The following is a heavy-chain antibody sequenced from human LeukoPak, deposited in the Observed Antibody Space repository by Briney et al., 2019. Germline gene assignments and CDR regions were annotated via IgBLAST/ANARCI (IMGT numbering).Heavy chain of an antibody. V-gene: IGHV4-59*02. CDR3: ARDKGPYWYFDL. CDR2: IYNSGST. J-gene: IGHJ2*01. CDR1: GGSVSSYY. Sequence: SETLSLTCTVSGGSVSSYYWNWIRQPPGKGLEKIGNIYNSGSTDYNPPLKSRVTMSVDTSKNQISLVLTSVTAADTAVYYCARDKGPYWYFDLWGRGTLVTVSS.